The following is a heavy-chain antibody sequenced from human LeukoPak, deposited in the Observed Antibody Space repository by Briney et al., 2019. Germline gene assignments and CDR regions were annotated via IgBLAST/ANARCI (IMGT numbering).Heavy chain of an antibody. Sequence: SETLSLTCTVSGGSLSSSSYYWGWIRQPPGKGLEWIGSIYYSGSTYYSPSLKSRVTISVDTSKNQFSLKLSSVTAADTAVYYCARGRGAFDIWGQGTMVTVSS. J-gene: IGHJ3*02. CDR1: GGSLSSSSYY. CDR2: IYYSGST. CDR3: ARGRGAFDI. V-gene: IGHV4-39*07. D-gene: IGHD5-24*01.